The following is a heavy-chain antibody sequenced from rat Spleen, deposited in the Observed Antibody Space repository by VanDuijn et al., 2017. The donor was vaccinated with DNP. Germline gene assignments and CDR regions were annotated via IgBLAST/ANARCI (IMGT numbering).Heavy chain of an antibody. Sequence: EVQLVESGGGLVQPGRSLKLSCAASGFTFSDFYMAWVRQAPTKGLEWVASISTGGGNPYYRDSVKGRFTISRDNAKSTLYLQMDSLRSEETATYYCARHGEVPSRYAMDAWGQGTSVTVSS. CDR1: GFTFSDFY. D-gene: IGHD1-5*01. CDR2: ISTGGGNP. CDR3: ARHGEVPSRYAMDA. J-gene: IGHJ4*01. V-gene: IGHV5S11*01.